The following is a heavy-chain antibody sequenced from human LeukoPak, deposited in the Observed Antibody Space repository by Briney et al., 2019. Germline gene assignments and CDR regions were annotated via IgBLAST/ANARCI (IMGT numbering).Heavy chain of an antibody. CDR3: ARSPNYGDYYSGGFDP. Sequence: SQTLSLTCAVSGGSISSGGYSWSWIRQPPGKGLEWIGYIYHSGSTYYNPSLKSRVTISVDRSKNQFSLKLSSVPAADTAVYYCARSPNYGDYYSGGFDPWGQGTLVTVSS. D-gene: IGHD4-17*01. CDR2: IYHSGST. V-gene: IGHV4-30-2*01. J-gene: IGHJ5*02. CDR1: GGSISSGGYS.